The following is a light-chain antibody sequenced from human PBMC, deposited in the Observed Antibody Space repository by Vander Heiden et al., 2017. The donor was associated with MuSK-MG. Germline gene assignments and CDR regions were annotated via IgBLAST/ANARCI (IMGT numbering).Light chain of an antibody. V-gene: IGKV1-17*01. CDR1: QGIRND. J-gene: IGKJ1*01. CDR2: AAS. Sequence: DIQMTQSPSSLSASVGDRVTITCRASQGIRNDLGWYQQKPGKAPKRLIYAASSLQRGVTSRFSGSGDGTEFTLTISSRQPEDFAAYYCLQQNSDPPSWTFGHGTKVEIK. CDR3: LQQNSDPPSWT.